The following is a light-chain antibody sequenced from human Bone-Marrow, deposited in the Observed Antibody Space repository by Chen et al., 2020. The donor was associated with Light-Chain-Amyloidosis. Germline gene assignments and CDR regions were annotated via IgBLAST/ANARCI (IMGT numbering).Light chain of an antibody. CDR3: HQRSAWPLT. CDR2: DAS. CDR1: QSVRSY. J-gene: IGKJ4*01. V-gene: IGKV3-11*01. Sequence: EIVLTQSPATLSLSPGDRATLSCRASQSVRSYLAWYQQKPGQAPRLLIYDASNRATGTPARFSGSGSGTDFTLTISSLEPEDFAVYYCHQRSAWPLTVGGGTKVEIK.